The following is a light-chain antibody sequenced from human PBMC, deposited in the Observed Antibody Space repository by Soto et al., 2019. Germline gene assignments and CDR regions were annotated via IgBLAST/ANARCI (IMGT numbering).Light chain of an antibody. V-gene: IGKV1-5*03. Sequence: DIQMTQSPSTLSASVGDRVTITCRASQSISSWLAWYQHKPGKAPKLLIYKATSLESGVPSRFSGSGSGKEFTLTISSLQPDDFATYYCQQYKSSSQTFGQGNKVEIK. CDR2: KAT. J-gene: IGKJ1*01. CDR3: QQYKSSSQT. CDR1: QSISSW.